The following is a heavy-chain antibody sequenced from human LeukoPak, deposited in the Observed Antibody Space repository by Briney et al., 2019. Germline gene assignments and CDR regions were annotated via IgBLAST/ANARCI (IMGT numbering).Heavy chain of an antibody. CDR3: AKSSGSYPYYFDY. J-gene: IGHJ4*02. CDR1: GFTFRGYA. CDR2: ISVSGGNT. V-gene: IGHV3-23*01. Sequence: PGGSLRLSCVASGFTFRGYAMTWVRQAPGKGLEWVSTISVSGGNTYYADSVKGRLTISRDNSKNTLYLQMNTLRAEDTAVYYCAKSSGSYPYYFDYWGQGTLVTVSS. D-gene: IGHD1-26*01.